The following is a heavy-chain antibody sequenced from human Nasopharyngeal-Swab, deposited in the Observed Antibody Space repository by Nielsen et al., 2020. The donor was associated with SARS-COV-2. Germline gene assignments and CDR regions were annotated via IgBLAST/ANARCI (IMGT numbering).Heavy chain of an antibody. J-gene: IGHJ4*02. CDR1: GFTFSTYA. CDR2: ISGSGGSA. CDR3: AKDGRYYASGSHPFDY. D-gene: IGHD3-10*01. V-gene: IGHV3-23*01. Sequence: GESLKISCVASGFTFSTYAMSWVRQAPGEGLDWVSAISGSGGSAYYADSVKGRFTISRDNSKKTVFLQMNTLRAEDTAVYYCAKDGRYYASGSHPFDYWGQGTLVTVSS.